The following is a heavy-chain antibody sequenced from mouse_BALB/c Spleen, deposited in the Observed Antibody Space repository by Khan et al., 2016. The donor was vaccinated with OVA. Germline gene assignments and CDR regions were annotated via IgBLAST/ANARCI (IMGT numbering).Heavy chain of an antibody. CDR2: IWAGGST. V-gene: IGHV2-9*02. J-gene: IGHJ2*01. CDR3: ARLANI. Sequence: VQLQESGPGLVEPSQSLSITCTVSGFSLTSYGVHWVRQPPGKGLEWLGVIWAGGSTNYNSALMYRLSISKDNSKSQVLLKMNSLQTDDTSMYYCARLANIWGQGTTLTVSS. D-gene: IGHD1-3*01. CDR1: GFSLTSYG.